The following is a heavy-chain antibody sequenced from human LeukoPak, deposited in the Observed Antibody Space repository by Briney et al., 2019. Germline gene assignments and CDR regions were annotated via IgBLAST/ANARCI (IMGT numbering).Heavy chain of an antibody. V-gene: IGHV1-8*01. J-gene: IGHJ3*01. CDR3: TRVPREAMAL. CDR1: GYTFITHD. D-gene: IGHD2-8*01. Sequence: GASVKVSCKASGYTFITHDINWVRQATGQGLEWMGYMKPKSGYTRYAQKFQGRVTTTSDTSASTAYMELSGLGSEDSAVYYCTRVPREAMALWGQGTTVTVSS. CDR2: MKPKSGYT.